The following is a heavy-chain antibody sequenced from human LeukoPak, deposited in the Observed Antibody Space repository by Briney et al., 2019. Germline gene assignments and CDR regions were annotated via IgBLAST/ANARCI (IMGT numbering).Heavy chain of an antibody. V-gene: IGHV4-61*02. CDR1: GGSISSGSYY. CDR3: ARSRSGTNYYYYYMDV. CDR2: IYTSGST. J-gene: IGHJ6*03. D-gene: IGHD1/OR15-1a*01. Sequence: PSETLSLTCTVSGGSISSGSYYWSWIRQPAGKGLEWIGRIYTSGSTNYNPSLKSRVTISVDTSKNQFSLKLSSVTAADTAVYYCARSRSGTNYYYYYMDVWGKGTTVTVSS.